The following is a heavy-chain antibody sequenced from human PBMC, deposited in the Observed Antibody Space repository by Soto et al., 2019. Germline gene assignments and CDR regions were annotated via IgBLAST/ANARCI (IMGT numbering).Heavy chain of an antibody. Sequence: EVQLVESGGGLVKPGGSLRLSCAASGFTFSNAWMSWVRQAPGKGLEWVGRIKSKTDGGTTDYAAPVKGRFTISRDDSKNTLYLQMNSLKTEDTAVYYCTTGIGAFGEEWLLRIQNLRRDYYYYMDVWGKGTTVTVSS. D-gene: IGHD3-3*01. V-gene: IGHV3-15*01. CDR3: TTGIGAFGEEWLLRIQNLRRDYYYYMDV. J-gene: IGHJ6*03. CDR1: GFTFSNAW. CDR2: IKSKTDGGTT.